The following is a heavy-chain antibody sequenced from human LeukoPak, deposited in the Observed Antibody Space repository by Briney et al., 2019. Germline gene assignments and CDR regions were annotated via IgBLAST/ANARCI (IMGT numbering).Heavy chain of an antibody. D-gene: IGHD5-18*01. V-gene: IGHV3-33*01. CDR3: AREGSDSYGSTNWFDP. J-gene: IGHJ5*02. CDR1: GFTFSSYG. CDR2: IWYDGSNK. Sequence: AGGSLRLSCAASGFTFSSYGMHWVRQAPGKGLEWVAVIWYDGSNKYYADSVKGRFTISRDNSKNTLYLQMNSLRAEDTAVYYCAREGSDSYGSTNWFDPWGQGTLVTVSS.